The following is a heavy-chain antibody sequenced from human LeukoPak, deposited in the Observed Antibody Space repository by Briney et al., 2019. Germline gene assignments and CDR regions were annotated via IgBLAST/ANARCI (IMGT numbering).Heavy chain of an antibody. CDR2: INPNSGNT. J-gene: IGHJ6*03. D-gene: IGHD2-2*01. V-gene: IGHV1-8*03. CDR1: GYTFTSYD. Sequence: HGASVKVSCKASGYTFTSYDINWVRQATGQGLEWMGWINPNSGNTGYAQKFQGRVTITRNTSISTAYMELSSLRSDDTAVYYCARAIVVVPAALYYMDVWDKGTTVTVSS. CDR3: ARAIVVVPAALYYMDV.